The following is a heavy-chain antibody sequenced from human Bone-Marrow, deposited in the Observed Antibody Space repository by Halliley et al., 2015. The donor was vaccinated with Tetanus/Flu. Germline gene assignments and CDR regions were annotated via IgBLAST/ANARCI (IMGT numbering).Heavy chain of an antibody. CDR2: FYYSGST. J-gene: IGHJ4*02. CDR1: GGSISSYY. V-gene: IGHV4-59*08. Sequence: GLVKPSETLSLTCSVSGGSISSYYWSWIRQPPGKGLEWIGYFYYSGSTNSNPSLKSRVTMSLDTPKKQFSLKLTSVTAADTAVYYCARARSGSYYMDWGQGTLVTVSS. D-gene: IGHD3-10*01. CDR3: ARARSGSYYMD.